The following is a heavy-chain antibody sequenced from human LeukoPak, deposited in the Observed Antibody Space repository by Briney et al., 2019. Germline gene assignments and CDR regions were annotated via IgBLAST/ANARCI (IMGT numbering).Heavy chain of an antibody. CDR2: INHSGST. CDR1: GGSFSGYY. J-gene: IGHJ5*02. D-gene: IGHD2-21*01. CDR3: ARAPELPRGLGFDP. V-gene: IGHV4-34*01. Sequence: SETLSLTCAVYGGSFSGYYWSWIRQPPGKGLEWIGEINHSGSTNYNPSLKSRVTISVDTSKNQFSLKLSSVTAADTAVYYCARAPELPRGLGFDPWGQGTLVTVSS.